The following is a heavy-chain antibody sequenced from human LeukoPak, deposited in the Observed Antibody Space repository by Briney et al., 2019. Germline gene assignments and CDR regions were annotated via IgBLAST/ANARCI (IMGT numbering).Heavy chain of an antibody. D-gene: IGHD4-17*01. J-gene: IGHJ4*02. Sequence: ASVTVSFTASGGTFIIYAISWVRQAPGQGLEWMGGIIPIFGTANYAQKFQGRVTITADESTSTAYMELSSLRSEDTAVYYCATSRDAAHYGDYAPDYWGQGTLVTVSS. V-gene: IGHV1-69*13. CDR1: GGTFIIYA. CDR2: IIPIFGTA. CDR3: ATSRDAAHYGDYAPDY.